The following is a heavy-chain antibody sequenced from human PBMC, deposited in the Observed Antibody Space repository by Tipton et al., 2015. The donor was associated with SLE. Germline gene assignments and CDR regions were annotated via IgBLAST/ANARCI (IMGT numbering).Heavy chain of an antibody. D-gene: IGHD6-13*01. CDR1: GGSISSGSYY. J-gene: IGHJ3*02. CDR3: ARDPGIAAAGRGARGAFDI. V-gene: IGHV4-61*09. CDR2: IYTSGST. Sequence: TLSLTCTVSGGSISSGSYYWSWIRQPAGKGLEWIGYIYTSGSTNYNSSLKSRVTISEDTSKNQFSLKLSSVTAADTAVYYCARDPGIAAAGRGARGAFDIWGQGTMVTVSS.